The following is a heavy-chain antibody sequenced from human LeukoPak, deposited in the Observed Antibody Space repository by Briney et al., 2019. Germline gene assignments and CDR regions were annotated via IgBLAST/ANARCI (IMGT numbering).Heavy chain of an antibody. Sequence: SQTLSLTCTVSGVSISSGSYYWAWIRQHPGKGLEWIGYIYYSGSTYYNPSLKSRITVSEDTSKNQFSLKLTSVTAADTAVYYCARRAPSAVYFDLWGRGTLVSVSS. V-gene: IGHV4-31*03. CDR3: ARRAPSAVYFDL. CDR1: GVSISSGSYY. J-gene: IGHJ2*01. CDR2: IYYSGST.